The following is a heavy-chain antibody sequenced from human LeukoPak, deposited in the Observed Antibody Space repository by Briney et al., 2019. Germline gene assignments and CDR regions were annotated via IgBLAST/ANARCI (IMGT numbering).Heavy chain of an antibody. CDR2: ISNSGART. CDR1: GFTFSDYA. D-gene: IGHD3-10*01. CDR3: AKGRGSGSYFGIDP. J-gene: IGHJ5*02. Sequence: PGGSLSLSCAASGFTFSDYATSWVRQAPGKGLEWVSGISNSGARTDYADSVKGRFTISRDNSKNTLYLQMNSLRAEDTAVYYCAKGRGSGSYFGIDPWGQGTLVTVSS. V-gene: IGHV3-23*01.